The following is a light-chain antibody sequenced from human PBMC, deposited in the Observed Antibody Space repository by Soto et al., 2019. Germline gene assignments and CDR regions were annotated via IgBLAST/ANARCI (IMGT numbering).Light chain of an antibody. CDR2: WAS. CDR3: HQYYRSSHT. J-gene: IGKJ2*01. CDR1: QSVFQSSNRKNL. V-gene: IGKV4-1*01. Sequence: IVMTQSPDSLAGSLGERATINCRSSQSVFQSSNRKNLIAWYQQKPGQPPKLLFYWASARESGVPDRFSVSESRTDFTLTINRLQAEDVAVYYCHQYYRSSHTFPGGNKLEIK.